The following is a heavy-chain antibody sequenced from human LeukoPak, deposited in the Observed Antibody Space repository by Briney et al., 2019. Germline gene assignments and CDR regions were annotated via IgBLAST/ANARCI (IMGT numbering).Heavy chain of an antibody. J-gene: IGHJ4*02. V-gene: IGHV3-21*01. D-gene: IGHD3-16*01. CDR2: ISSSSSYI. Sequence: GGSLRLSCAASGFTFSSYSMNWVRQAPGKGLEWVSSISSSSSYIYYADSVKGRFTISRDNAKNSLYLQMNSLRAEDTAVYYCARVPLEAGEYYFDYWGQGTLVTVSS. CDR1: GFTFSSYS. CDR3: ARVPLEAGEYYFDY.